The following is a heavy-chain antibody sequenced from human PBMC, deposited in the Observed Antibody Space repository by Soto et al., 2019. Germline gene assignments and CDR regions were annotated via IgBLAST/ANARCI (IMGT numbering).Heavy chain of an antibody. V-gene: IGHV3-21*01. Sequence: PGGSLRLSCAASGFTFSTYSMNWVRQAPGKGLEWVSYISGGGSYIYYADSVKGRFTISRDNAKNSLYLQMNSLRAEDTAVYYCARDPYYYDSSDYTNWGQGTPVTVSS. D-gene: IGHD3-22*01. J-gene: IGHJ4*02. CDR2: ISGGGSYI. CDR3: ARDPYYYDSSDYTN. CDR1: GFTFSTYS.